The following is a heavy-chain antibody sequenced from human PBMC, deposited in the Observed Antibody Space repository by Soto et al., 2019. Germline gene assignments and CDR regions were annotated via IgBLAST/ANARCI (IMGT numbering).Heavy chain of an antibody. CDR2: IYHTGST. V-gene: IGHV4-31*03. J-gene: IGHJ4*02. CDR1: GVSIRTVGHY. Sequence: SETLSLTCSVSGVSIRTVGHYWPWIRTPRGKCLEWIVSIYHTGSTYYSKSLRSRLTMSVDTSKSQFALRLSCVTAADTAVYYCARATGTLRSRNCDYWAQGSLVT. D-gene: IGHD1-1*01. CDR3: ARATGTLRSRNCDY.